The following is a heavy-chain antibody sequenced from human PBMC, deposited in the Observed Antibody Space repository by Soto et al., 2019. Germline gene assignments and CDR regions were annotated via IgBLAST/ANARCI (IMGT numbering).Heavy chain of an antibody. CDR3: AREEQTGANYYLDY. CDR1: GYTFTGYY. V-gene: IGHV1-2*02. Sequence: ASVKVSCKASGYTFTGYYIHWVRQAPGQGLEWMGSISPHSGGPNYAQRFQGRVTMTRDTSMTTVYMEMSGLTSDDTAVYYCAREEQTGANYYLDYWGQGTLVTISS. D-gene: IGHD7-27*01. J-gene: IGHJ4*02. CDR2: ISPHSGGP.